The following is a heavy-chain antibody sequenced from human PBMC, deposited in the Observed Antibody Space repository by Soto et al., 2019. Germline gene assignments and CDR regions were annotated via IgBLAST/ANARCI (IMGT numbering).Heavy chain of an antibody. D-gene: IGHD6-19*01. J-gene: IGHJ5*02. V-gene: IGHV4-59*01. CDR3: ARDGQQWLQGWYNWFDP. CDR2: IYYSGST. Sequence: PSETLSLTCTVSGGSISSYYWSWIRQPPGKGLEWIGYIYYSGSTNYNPSLKSRVTISVDTSKNQFSLKLSSVTAADTAVYYCARDGQQWLQGWYNWFDPWGQGTLVTVSS. CDR1: GGSISSYY.